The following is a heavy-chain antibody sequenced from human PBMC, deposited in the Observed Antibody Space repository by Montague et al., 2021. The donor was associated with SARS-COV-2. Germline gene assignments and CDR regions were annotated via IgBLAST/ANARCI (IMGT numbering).Heavy chain of an antibody. Sequence: SETLSLTCAVYGGSFSGYYWSWIRQPPGKGLAWIGEINHSGSTNYNPSLKSRVTISVDTSKNQFSLKLSSVTAADTAVYYCARGYDYVWGSYRYLHWFDPWGQGTLVTVSS. J-gene: IGHJ5*02. D-gene: IGHD3-16*02. CDR2: INHSGST. V-gene: IGHV4-34*01. CDR1: GGSFSGYY. CDR3: ARGYDYVWGSYRYLHWFDP.